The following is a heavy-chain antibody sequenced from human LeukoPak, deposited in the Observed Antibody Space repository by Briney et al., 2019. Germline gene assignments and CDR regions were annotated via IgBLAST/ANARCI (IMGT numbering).Heavy chain of an antibody. D-gene: IGHD4-17*01. Sequence: GASLKISCEGSGYPFTRYWIGWVRQLPGKGLEWMGIIYLGDSETRYSPPFQGQVTMSAAKSINTAYLQWSSLKASDTAIYYCARLGLVGDSDPAYFDYWGQGTQVTVSS. V-gene: IGHV5-51*01. CDR1: GYPFTRYW. J-gene: IGHJ4*02. CDR3: ARLGLVGDSDPAYFDY. CDR2: IYLGDSET.